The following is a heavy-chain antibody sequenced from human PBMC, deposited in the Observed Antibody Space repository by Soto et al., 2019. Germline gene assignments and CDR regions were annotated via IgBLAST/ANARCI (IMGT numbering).Heavy chain of an antibody. J-gene: IGHJ4*02. CDR1: GVSFSGYY. CDR3: ARGRIAAAGRSSKTLDY. V-gene: IGHV4-34*01. D-gene: IGHD6-13*01. Sequence: PSETLCLTCAVYGVSFSGYYWSWIRQPPGKGLEWIGEINHSGSTNYNPSLKSRVTISVDTSKNQFSLKLSSVTAADTAVYYCARGRIAAAGRSSKTLDYWGQGTLVTVSS. CDR2: INHSGST.